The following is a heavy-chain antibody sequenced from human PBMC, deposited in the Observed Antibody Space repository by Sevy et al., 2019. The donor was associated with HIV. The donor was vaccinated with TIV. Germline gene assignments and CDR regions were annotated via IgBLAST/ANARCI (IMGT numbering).Heavy chain of an antibody. CDR3: ASPQQYSSSWYPFDY. CDR2: TNPNSGGT. V-gene: IGHV1-2*02. D-gene: IGHD6-13*01. CDR1: GYTFTGYY. Sequence: ASVKVSCKASGYTFTGYYMHWVRQAPGQGLEWMGWTNPNSGGTNYAQKFQGRVTMTRDTSISTAYMELSRLRSDDTAVYYCASPQQYSSSWYPFDYWGQGTLVTVSS. J-gene: IGHJ4*02.